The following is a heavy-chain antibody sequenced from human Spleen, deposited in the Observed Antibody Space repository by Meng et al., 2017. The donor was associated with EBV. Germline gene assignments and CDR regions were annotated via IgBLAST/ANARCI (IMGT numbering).Heavy chain of an antibody. D-gene: IGHD2-2*01. Sequence: QVQRQQWGAGLLRPSETLSLTCAVYGESFSDNYRSWIRQSPGKGLEWIGESDHTGGTNYNPSLMSRVTISVDTSKNQFSLNLNSVTAADTAVYYCARGCSSTNCNSDFDYWGQGTLVTVSS. CDR1: GESFSDNY. V-gene: IGHV4-34*01. CDR2: SDHTGGT. CDR3: ARGCSSTNCNSDFDY. J-gene: IGHJ4*02.